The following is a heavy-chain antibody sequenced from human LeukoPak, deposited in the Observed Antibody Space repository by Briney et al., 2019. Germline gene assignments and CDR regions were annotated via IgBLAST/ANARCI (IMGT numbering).Heavy chain of an antibody. Sequence: PSETLSLTYAVYGGSFSGYYWSWIRQPPGKGLEWIGEINHSGSTNYNPSLKSRVTISVDTSKNQFSLKLSSVTAADTAVYYCAGIQSPIPQYSSGWPYYFDYWGQGTLVTVSS. V-gene: IGHV4-34*01. J-gene: IGHJ4*02. D-gene: IGHD6-19*01. CDR3: AGIQSPIPQYSSGWPYYFDY. CDR2: INHSGST. CDR1: GGSFSGYY.